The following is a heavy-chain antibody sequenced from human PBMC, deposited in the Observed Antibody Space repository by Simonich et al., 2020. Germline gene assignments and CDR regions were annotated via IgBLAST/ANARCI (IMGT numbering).Heavy chain of an antibody. J-gene: IGHJ6*04. D-gene: IGHD2-8*01. Sequence: QVQLVESGGGVVQPGRSLRLSCAASGFTFSSYGMHWVRQAPGKGLEWVAVRMYNGRNKYYADSVKGRFTISRDKSKTTRYLQMNSLRAEDTAVYYCARDRCTNGVCLDVWGKGTTVTVSS. CDR2: RMYNGRNK. V-gene: IGHV3-33*01. CDR1: GFTFSSYG. CDR3: ARDRCTNGVCLDV.